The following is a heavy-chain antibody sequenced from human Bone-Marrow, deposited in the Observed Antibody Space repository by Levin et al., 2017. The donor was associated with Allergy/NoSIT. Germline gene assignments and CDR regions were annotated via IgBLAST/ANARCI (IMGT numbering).Heavy chain of an antibody. J-gene: IGHJ4*02. V-gene: IGHV3-30*18. CDR2: ISYDEIYK. CDR1: GFTFSTYA. CDR3: AKDMRSGDGYTFIFDY. D-gene: IGHD5-24*01. Sequence: PGESLKISCAGSGFTFSTYAMHWVRQAPGKGLEWVAVISYDEIYKFYEDSVKGRFTISRDKSNNTLYLEMNSLRVEDTAVYFCAKDMRSGDGYTFIFDYWGQGTLVTVSS.